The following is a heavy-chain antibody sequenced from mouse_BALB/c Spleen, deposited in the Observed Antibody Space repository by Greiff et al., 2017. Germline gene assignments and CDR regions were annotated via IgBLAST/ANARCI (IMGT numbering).Heavy chain of an antibody. D-gene: IGHD3-3*01. CDR3: ARGTPY. Sequence: EVQRVESGGGLVKPGGSLKLSCAASGFTFSSYAMSWVRQTPEKRLEWVATISSGGSYTYYPDSVKGRFTISRDNAKNTLYLQMSSLRSEDTAMYYCARGTPYWGQGTLVTVSA. J-gene: IGHJ3*01. V-gene: IGHV5-9-3*01. CDR1: GFTFSSYA. CDR2: ISSGGSYT.